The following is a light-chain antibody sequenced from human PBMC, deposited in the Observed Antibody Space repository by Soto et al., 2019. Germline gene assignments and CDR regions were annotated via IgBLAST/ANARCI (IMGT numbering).Light chain of an antibody. CDR1: QGIGSY. CDR2: AAS. J-gene: IGKJ3*01. CDR3: QQLNSYPFT. V-gene: IGKV1-9*01. Sequence: DIQLTQSPSFLSASVGDRVTITCRASQGIGSYLAWYQQKLGKAPKLLIYAASTLQIGDPSRFSGSGPGTEFTLTISSLQPEDFATYYCQQLNSYPFTFGPGTKVDIK.